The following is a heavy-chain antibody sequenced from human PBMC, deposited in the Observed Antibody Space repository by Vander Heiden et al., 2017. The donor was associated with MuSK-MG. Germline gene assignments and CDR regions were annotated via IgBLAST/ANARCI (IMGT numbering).Heavy chain of an antibody. J-gene: IGHJ4*02. V-gene: IGHV3-48*04. D-gene: IGHD7-27*01. CDR3: ARDYGDAFDS. Sequence: VQLVESGGGLVQPGGSLRLSCAASGFTFNRYSMNWVRQAQGQGLEWVSYIRSGRRTKYTTTTYYAVTVRGRFTHSRDNAKNSLYLQMNGLRAEDTAVYYCARDYGDAFDSWGRGTQVTVSS. CDR2: IRSGRRTKYTTTT. CDR1: GFTFNRYS.